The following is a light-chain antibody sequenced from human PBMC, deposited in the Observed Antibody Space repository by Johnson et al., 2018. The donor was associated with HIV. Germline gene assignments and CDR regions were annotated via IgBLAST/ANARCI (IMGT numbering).Light chain of an antibody. CDR1: SSNIGNNY. V-gene: IGLV1-51*02. J-gene: IGLJ1*01. Sequence: SVLTQPPSVSAAPGQKVTISCSGSSSNIGNNYVSWYQQLPGTAPKLLIYENNKRPSGIPDRFSGSKSGTSATLGITGLQTGDEADYYCGTWDSSLSAVFGTGTNVTVL. CDR3: GTWDSSLSAV. CDR2: ENN.